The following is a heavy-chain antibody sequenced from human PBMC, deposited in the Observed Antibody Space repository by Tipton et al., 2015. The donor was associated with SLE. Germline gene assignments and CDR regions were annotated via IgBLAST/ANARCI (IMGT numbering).Heavy chain of an antibody. CDR3: AKDYSSGWLTYFDY. CDR1: GFNVSSTY. CDR2: IRYDAYNA. Sequence: SLRLSCAASGFNVSSTYMIWVRQAPGKGLEWVAFIRYDAYNAHYADSVKGRFTVSRDNSKDTLYLQMDNLRVEDTAVYYCAKDYSSGWLTYFDYWGQGTLVTVSS. D-gene: IGHD6-19*01. J-gene: IGHJ4*02. V-gene: IGHV3-30*02.